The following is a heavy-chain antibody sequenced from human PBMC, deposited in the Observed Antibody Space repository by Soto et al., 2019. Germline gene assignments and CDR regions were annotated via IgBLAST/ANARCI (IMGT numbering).Heavy chain of an antibody. V-gene: IGHV4-4*07. J-gene: IGHJ4*02. CDR1: GDSISRKY. CDR3: AMTVIAPSPYLDH. Sequence: QVQLQESGPGLVKPSETLSLTCSASGDSISRKYWSWLRQPAGGGLEWLGRIYTTAATNSNSSLKSRVSMSVDTSKNQFSLRLTSVTAADTAVYFCAMTVIAPSPYLDHWGQGLLVTVSS. D-gene: IGHD4-17*01. CDR2: IYTTAAT.